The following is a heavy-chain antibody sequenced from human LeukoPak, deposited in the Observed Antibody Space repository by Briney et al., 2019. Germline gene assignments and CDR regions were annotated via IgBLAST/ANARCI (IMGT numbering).Heavy chain of an antibody. CDR3: AREDDSNGYYYGRCDY. CDR1: GFTFSSYE. Sequence: PGGSLRLSCAASGFTFSSYEMNWVRQAPGKGLEWFSYISGSGSTIHYADSVKGRFTISRDNARNSLYLQTNSLRAEDTAVYYCAREDDSNGYYYGRCDYWGQGTLVTVSS. CDR2: ISGSGSTI. D-gene: IGHD3-22*01. J-gene: IGHJ4*02. V-gene: IGHV3-48*03.